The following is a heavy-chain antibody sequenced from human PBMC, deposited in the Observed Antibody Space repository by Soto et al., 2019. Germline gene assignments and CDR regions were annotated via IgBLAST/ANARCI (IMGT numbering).Heavy chain of an antibody. CDR3: AKDGGSEVSSGNLFYP. V-gene: IGHV1-69*13. Sequence: SLKVSCKASGGTFINYAITWVRHAPGQGLEWLGRIIPIFGTRDYAQKFQGRVTITADDSTTTAYMELSSLRSDDTAVYYCAKDGGSEVSSGNLFYPWGQGTLVTVSS. D-gene: IGHD2-15*01. CDR2: IIPIFGTR. J-gene: IGHJ5*02. CDR1: GGTFINYA.